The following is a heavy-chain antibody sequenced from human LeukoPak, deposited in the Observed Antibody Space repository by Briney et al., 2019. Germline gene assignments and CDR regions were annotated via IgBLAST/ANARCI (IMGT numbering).Heavy chain of an antibody. Sequence: GGSLRLSCAASGFTFSSYWMHWVRQAPGKGLVWVSRINSDGSSTSYADSVKGRFTISRDNAKNTLYLQMNSLRAEDTAVYYCARDSIPYYDFWSGYAPRYYYYYYMDVRGKGTTVTVSS. V-gene: IGHV3-74*01. D-gene: IGHD3-3*01. CDR1: GFTFSSYW. J-gene: IGHJ6*03. CDR3: ARDSIPYYDFWSGYAPRYYYYYYMDV. CDR2: INSDGSST.